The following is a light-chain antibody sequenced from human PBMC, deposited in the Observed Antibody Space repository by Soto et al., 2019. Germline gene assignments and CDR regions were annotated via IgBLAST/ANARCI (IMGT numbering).Light chain of an antibody. CDR2: DAS. CDR3: QQYNSYPWT. V-gene: IGKV1-5*01. J-gene: IGKJ1*01. CDR1: QSISSW. Sequence: DIQMTQSPSTLSASVGDRVTITCLASQSISSWLAWYQQKPGKAPKLLIYDASSLESGVPSRFSGSGSGTEVTLTISSLQPDDFATYYLQQYNSYPWTLGQGPKVEIK.